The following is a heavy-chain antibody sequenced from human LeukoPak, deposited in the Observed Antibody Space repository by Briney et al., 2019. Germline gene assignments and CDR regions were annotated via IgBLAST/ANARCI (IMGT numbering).Heavy chain of an antibody. CDR2: ISSSSSTI. CDR1: GFTFSSYS. D-gene: IGHD2-2*01. V-gene: IGHV3-48*01. J-gene: IGHJ3*02. CDR3: ASSGVVPAANAFDI. Sequence: GGSVRPSCAASGFTFSSYSMNWVRQAPGKGLEWVSYISSSSSTIYYADSVKGRFTISRDNAKNSLYLQMNSLRAEDTAVYYCASSGVVPAANAFDIWGQGTMVTVSS.